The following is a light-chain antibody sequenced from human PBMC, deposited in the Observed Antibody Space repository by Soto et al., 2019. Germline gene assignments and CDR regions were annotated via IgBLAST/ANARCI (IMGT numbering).Light chain of an antibody. CDR2: GAS. CDR3: QQYNNWALVI. Sequence: EIVMTQSPATLSVSPGERVTLSCRASQSVSSDLAWYQQKPGQAPRLLIYGASPRATGIPARFSGSGSGTEFTLTISSLQSEDFAVYYCQQYNNWALVIFGGGTKVEIQ. CDR1: QSVSSD. J-gene: IGKJ4*01. V-gene: IGKV3-15*01.